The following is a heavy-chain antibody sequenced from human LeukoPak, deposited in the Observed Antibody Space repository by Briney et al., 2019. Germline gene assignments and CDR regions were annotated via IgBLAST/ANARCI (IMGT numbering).Heavy chain of an antibody. V-gene: IGHV4-4*07. CDR2: IYTSGST. Sequence: PSETLSLTCTVSSGSISSYYWSWIRQPAGKGLEWIGRIYTSGSTNYNPSLKSRVTMSVDTSKNQFSLKLSSVTAADTAVYYCARDSPWATRKYYYMDVWGKGTTVTVSS. J-gene: IGHJ6*03. CDR1: SGSISSYY. D-gene: IGHD1/OR15-1a*01. CDR3: ARDSPWATRKYYYMDV.